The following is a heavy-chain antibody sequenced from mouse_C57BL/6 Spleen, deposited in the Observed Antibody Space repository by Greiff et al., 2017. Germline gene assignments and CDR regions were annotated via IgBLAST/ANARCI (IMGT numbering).Heavy chain of an antibody. CDR2: INPNNVGT. Sequence: EVQLQQSGPELVKPGASVKIPCKASGYTFTDYNMDWVKQSHGKSIEWIGDINPNNVGTIYNQKFKGKATLTVDKSSSTAYMELRSLTSEDTAVYYCARGDVDWYFDVGGTGTTVTVSS. CDR1: GYTFTDYN. V-gene: IGHV1-18*01. D-gene: IGHD3-3*01. J-gene: IGHJ1*03. CDR3: ARGDVDWYFDV.